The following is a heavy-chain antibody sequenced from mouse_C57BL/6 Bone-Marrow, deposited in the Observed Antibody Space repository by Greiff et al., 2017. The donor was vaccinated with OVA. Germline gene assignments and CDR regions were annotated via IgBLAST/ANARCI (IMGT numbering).Heavy chain of an antibody. J-gene: IGHJ1*03. D-gene: IGHD1-1*01. Sequence: QVQLQQPGAELVMPGASVKLSCKASGYTFTSYWMHWVKQRPGQGLEWIGEIDPSDSYTNYNQKFKGKSTLTVDKSSSTAYMQLSSLTSEDSAVNDCARLYSYGRWYFDVWGTGTTVTVSA. CDR3: ARLYSYGRWYFDV. CDR1: GYTFTSYW. V-gene: IGHV1-69*01. CDR2: IDPSDSYT.